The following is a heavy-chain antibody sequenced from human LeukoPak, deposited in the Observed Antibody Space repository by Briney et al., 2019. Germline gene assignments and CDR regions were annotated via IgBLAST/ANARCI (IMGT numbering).Heavy chain of an antibody. CDR2: INPNSGGT. Sequence: ASVKVSCKASGYTFTCYYMHWVRQAPGQGLEWMGWINPNSGGTNYAQKFQGRVTMTRDTSISTAYMELSRLRSDDTAVYYCPRPHSPRYSSSWYNYWGQGTLVTVSS. D-gene: IGHD6-13*01. J-gene: IGHJ4*02. CDR3: PRPHSPRYSSSWYNY. V-gene: IGHV1-2*02. CDR1: GYTFTCYY.